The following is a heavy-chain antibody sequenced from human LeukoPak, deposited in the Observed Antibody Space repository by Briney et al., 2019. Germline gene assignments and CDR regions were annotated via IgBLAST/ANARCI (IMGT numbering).Heavy chain of an antibody. V-gene: IGHV3-74*01. Sequence: GGSLRLSCGASGFTFSNYWMHWVRQAPGKGLVWVSRINSDGSSTIYADSVEGRFTISRDSPKNTLYLQMNSLRAEDTAVYYCARDLGGTADYWGQGTLVTVSS. CDR3: ARDLGGTADY. CDR1: GFTFSNYW. J-gene: IGHJ4*02. CDR2: INSDGSST. D-gene: IGHD3-10*01.